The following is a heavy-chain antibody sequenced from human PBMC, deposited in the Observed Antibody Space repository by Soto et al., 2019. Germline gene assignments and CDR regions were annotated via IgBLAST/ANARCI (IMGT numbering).Heavy chain of an antibody. CDR2: FRTSGDGGTT. Sequence: PGGSLRLSCAVSGFTFRRHAMHWVRQAPGKGLEWVSGFRTSGDGGTTYYADSVKGRFTISRDNSKNMLFLQMNSLRAEDTAIYYCAKKVNSGPGSQYFDYWGQGTLVTAPQ. J-gene: IGHJ4*02. CDR1: GFTFRRHA. D-gene: IGHD3-10*01. CDR3: AKKVNSGPGSQYFDY. V-gene: IGHV3-23*01.